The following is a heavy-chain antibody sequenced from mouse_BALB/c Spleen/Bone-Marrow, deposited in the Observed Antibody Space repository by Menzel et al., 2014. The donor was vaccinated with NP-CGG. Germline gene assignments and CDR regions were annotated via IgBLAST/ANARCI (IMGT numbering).Heavy chain of an antibody. J-gene: IGHJ3*01. CDR2: ISTYSGNT. V-gene: IGHV1-67*01. CDR3: ARGRQLGLRSFAY. Sequence: VQLQQSGPELVRPGVSVKISCKGSGYTFTDYAMHWVKQSHAKSLEWIGVISTYSGNTNYNQKFKGKATMTVDKSSSTPYMELPRLTSEDSALYYCARGRQLGLRSFAYWGQGTLVTVSA. CDR1: GYTFTDYA. D-gene: IGHD3-2*01.